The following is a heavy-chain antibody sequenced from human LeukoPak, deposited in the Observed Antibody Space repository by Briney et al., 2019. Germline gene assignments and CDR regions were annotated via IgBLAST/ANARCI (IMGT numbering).Heavy chain of an antibody. Sequence: PSETLSLTCTVSGGSISSYYWSWIRQPPGKGLEWIGYIYYSGSTNYNPSLKSRVTISVDTSKNQFSLKLISVTAADTAVYYCARSRGYFEYWGQGTLVTVSS. J-gene: IGHJ4*02. CDR2: IYYSGST. V-gene: IGHV4-59*01. CDR1: GGSISSYY. CDR3: ARSRGYFEY. D-gene: IGHD1-26*01.